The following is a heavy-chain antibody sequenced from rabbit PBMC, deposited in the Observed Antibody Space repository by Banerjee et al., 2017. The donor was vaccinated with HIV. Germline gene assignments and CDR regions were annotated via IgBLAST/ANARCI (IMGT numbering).Heavy chain of an antibody. CDR3: ARDLAGVIGWNFNL. D-gene: IGHD4-1*01. Sequence: QQQLEESGGGLVKPGGTLTLTCKASGIDFSSYYYMCWVRQAPGKGLELVGCIGVGSDTTYYATWAKGRFTITKTSSTTVTLQMTSLTAADTATYFCARDLAGVIGWNFNLWGQGTLVTVS. CDR2: IGVGSDTT. CDR1: GIDFSSYYY. J-gene: IGHJ4*01. V-gene: IGHV1S45*01.